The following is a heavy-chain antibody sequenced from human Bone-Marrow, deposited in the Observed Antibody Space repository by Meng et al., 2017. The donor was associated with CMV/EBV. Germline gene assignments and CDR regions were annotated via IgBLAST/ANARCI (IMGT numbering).Heavy chain of an antibody. Sequence: GGSLRLSCAASGFSFNYYAMHWVRQAPGKGLEWVAVISYDGSNQYYADSVEGRFTISRDNSKNTLFVQMNGLRTEDTAVYYCAKGARSYSSSCESWGQGTTVTVSS. V-gene: IGHV3-30-3*01. CDR1: GFSFNYYA. CDR3: AKGARSYSSSCES. CDR2: ISYDGSNQ. D-gene: IGHD2-2*01. J-gene: IGHJ6*02.